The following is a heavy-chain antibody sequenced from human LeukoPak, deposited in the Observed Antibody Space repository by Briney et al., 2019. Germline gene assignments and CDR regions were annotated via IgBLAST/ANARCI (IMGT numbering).Heavy chain of an antibody. D-gene: IGHD3-10*01. J-gene: IGHJ4*02. CDR2: ISGSGGST. CDR1: GFTFSSYA. Sequence: PGGSLRLSCAASGFTFSSYAMSWVRQAPGKGLEWVSAISGSGGSTYYADSVKGRFTISRDNSKNTLYLQMNSLRAEDTAVYYCAKDLYEVRGVIIWDYWGQGTLVTVSS. CDR3: AKDLYEVRGVIIWDY. V-gene: IGHV3-23*01.